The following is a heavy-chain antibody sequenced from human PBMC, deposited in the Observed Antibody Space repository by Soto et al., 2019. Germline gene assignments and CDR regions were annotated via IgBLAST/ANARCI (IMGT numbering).Heavy chain of an antibody. Sequence: QISLKESGPALVKPTQTLTLTCSFSGFSLTTTGVGVGWIRQPPGKALEWLALIYWDDDERYNPSLKNRLTITKDTSKNLVVLTMTNVDPVDTVTYCCALGIAARAFDSGGQGTLVTVSS. D-gene: IGHD6-6*01. V-gene: IGHV2-5*02. CDR3: ALGIAARAFDS. CDR1: GFSLTTTGVG. J-gene: IGHJ4*02. CDR2: IYWDDDE.